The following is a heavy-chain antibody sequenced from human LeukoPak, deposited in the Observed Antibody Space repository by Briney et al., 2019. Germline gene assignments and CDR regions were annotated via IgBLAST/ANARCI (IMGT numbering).Heavy chain of an antibody. Sequence: ASVKVSCKASGYTFTGYYMHWVRQAPGQGLEWMGWINPNSGGTNYAQKFQGRVTMTRDTSISTAYMELSRLRSDDTAVYYCARGHYDILTGYYSFDYWGQGTLVTLSS. CDR2: INPNSGGT. D-gene: IGHD3-9*01. CDR3: ARGHYDILTGYYSFDY. CDR1: GYTFTGYY. V-gene: IGHV1-2*02. J-gene: IGHJ4*02.